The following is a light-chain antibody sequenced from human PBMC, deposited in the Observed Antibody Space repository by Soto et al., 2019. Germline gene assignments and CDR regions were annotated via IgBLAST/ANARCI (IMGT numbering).Light chain of an antibody. CDR2: KAS. V-gene: IGKV1-5*03. CDR1: QTISTW. J-gene: IGKJ1*01. CDR3: QQYSSRST. Sequence: DIQMTQNTSTLSASVGDRVTITCRASQTISTWLAWYQQKAGKAPKVLIYKASSLQIGVPSRFSGSGSGTEFTLTISSLQPDDSATYYCQQYSSRSTFGQGGIVDIK.